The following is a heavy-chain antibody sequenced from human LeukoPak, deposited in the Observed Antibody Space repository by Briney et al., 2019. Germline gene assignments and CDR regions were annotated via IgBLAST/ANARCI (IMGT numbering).Heavy chain of an antibody. CDR3: ARVFLAGSSGWYEVY. Sequence: SETLSLTCTVSGGSISSGSYYWSWIRQPAGKGLEWIGRIYTSGSTNYNPSLKSRVTISVDTSKNQFSLKLSSVTAADTAVYYCARVFLAGSSGWYEVYWGQGTLVTVSS. D-gene: IGHD6-19*01. CDR2: IYTSGST. J-gene: IGHJ4*02. CDR1: GGSISSGSYY. V-gene: IGHV4-61*02.